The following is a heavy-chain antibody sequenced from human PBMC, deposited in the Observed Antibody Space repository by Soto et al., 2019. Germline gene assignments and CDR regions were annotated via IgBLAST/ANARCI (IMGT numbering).Heavy chain of an antibody. CDR1: GFTFSRHA. CDR2: IWHDGSNA. V-gene: IGHV3-33*07. D-gene: IGHD4-17*01. CDR3: ARDVNSGDYVNVAWSMDV. J-gene: IGHJ6*02. Sequence: PGGSLRLSCAASGFTFSRHAMYWVRQAPGKGLEWVTVIWHDGSNAYYADSVKGRFTVSRDNSKNTLYLEMRSLRAEDTAVYYCARDVNSGDYVNVAWSMDVCGQGTTVTVSS.